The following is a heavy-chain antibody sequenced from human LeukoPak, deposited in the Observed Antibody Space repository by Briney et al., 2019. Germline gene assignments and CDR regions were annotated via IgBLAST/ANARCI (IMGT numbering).Heavy chain of an antibody. V-gene: IGHV3-72*01. J-gene: IGHJ6*02. CDR1: GFTFSDHY. Sequence: GGSLRLSCVASGFTFSDHYMAWVRQAPGKGLEWVGRIRDKANSYTTEYAASVKGRYSVSRDDSKSSLFLQMNRLNTEDTAVYFCARGASSSSPQYYHGLDVWGQGTTVTVSS. CDR2: IRDKANSYTT. D-gene: IGHD2-2*01. CDR3: ARGASSSSPQYYHGLDV.